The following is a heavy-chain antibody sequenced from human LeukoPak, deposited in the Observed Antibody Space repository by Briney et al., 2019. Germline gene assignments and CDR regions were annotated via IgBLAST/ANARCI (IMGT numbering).Heavy chain of an antibody. J-gene: IGHJ4*02. V-gene: IGHV3-30*18. CDR3: AKQVPGDYGDPYFDY. CDR2: ISYDGSNK. Sequence: PGGSLRLSCAASGFTFSSYGMHWVRQAPGKGLEWVAVISYDGSNKYYADSVKGRFTISRDNSKNTLYLQMNSLRAEDTAVYYCAKQVPGDYGDPYFDYWGQGTLVTVSS. CDR1: GFTFSSYG. D-gene: IGHD4-17*01.